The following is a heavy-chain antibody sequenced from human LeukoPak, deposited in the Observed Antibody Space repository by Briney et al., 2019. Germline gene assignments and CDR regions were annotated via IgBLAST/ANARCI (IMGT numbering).Heavy chain of an antibody. CDR3: AERANCGGDCFAFDS. V-gene: IGHV1-69*05. D-gene: IGHD2-21*02. J-gene: IGHJ4*02. CDR1: VGTFSRLA. CDR2: INSLFGTG. Sequence: SVKVSCKSTVGTFSRLAINWVRQAPGQGLEWLGGINSLFGTGNYAQEFQGRVTIARDESTSTVYMEMRSLKYGDTAVYYCAERANCGGDCFAFDSWGKGTPVSVSS.